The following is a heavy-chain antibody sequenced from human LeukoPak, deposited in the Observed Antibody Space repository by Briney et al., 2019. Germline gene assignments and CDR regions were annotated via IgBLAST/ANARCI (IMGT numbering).Heavy chain of an antibody. CDR2: INHSGST. J-gene: IGHJ4*02. V-gene: IGHV4-34*01. CDR3: ARHRFASAVILDY. CDR1: GGSFSGYY. D-gene: IGHD2-21*02. Sequence: SETLSLTCAVYGGSFSGYYWSWIRQPPGKGLEWIGEINHSGSTNYNPSLKSRVTISVDTSKNQFSLKLSSVTAADTAMYYCARHRFASAVILDYWGQGDPVTVSS.